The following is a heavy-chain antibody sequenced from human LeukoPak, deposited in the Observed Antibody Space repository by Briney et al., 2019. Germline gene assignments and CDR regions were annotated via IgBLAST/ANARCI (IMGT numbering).Heavy chain of an antibody. CDR1: GGSISSSSYY. CDR3: ASGVDYYGSGSYYNHNWFDP. V-gene: IGHV4-39*07. J-gene: IGHJ5*02. D-gene: IGHD3-10*01. CDR2: IYYSGST. Sequence: SETLSLTCTVSGGSISSSSYYWGWIRQPPGKGLEWIGSIYYSGSTYYNPSLKSRVTISVDTSKNQFSLKLSSVTAADTAVYYCASGVDYYGSGSYYNHNWFDPWGQGTLVTVSS.